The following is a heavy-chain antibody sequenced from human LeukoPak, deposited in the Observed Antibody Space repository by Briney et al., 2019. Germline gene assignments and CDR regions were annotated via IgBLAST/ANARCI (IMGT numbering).Heavy chain of an antibody. V-gene: IGHV3-21*01. Sequence: GGSLRLSCAASGFTFSSYSMNWIRQAPGKGLEWVSSISSSSSYIYYADSVKGRFTISRDNAKNSLYLQMNSLRAEDTAVYYCARLEGIAAGNDAFDIWGQGTMVTVSS. CDR2: ISSSSSYI. CDR3: ARLEGIAAGNDAFDI. CDR1: GFTFSSYS. J-gene: IGHJ3*02. D-gene: IGHD6-25*01.